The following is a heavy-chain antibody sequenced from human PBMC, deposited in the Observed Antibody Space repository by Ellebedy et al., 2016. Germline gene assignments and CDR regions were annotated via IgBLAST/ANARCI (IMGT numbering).Heavy chain of an antibody. CDR1: GGSISSSSYY. CDR3: ARAVGDGYDLDY. J-gene: IGHJ4*02. D-gene: IGHD5-12*01. V-gene: IGHV4-39*01. CDR2: IYYSGST. Sequence: SETLSLXXTVSGGSISSSSYYWGWIRQPPGKGLEWIGSIYYSGSTYYNPSLKSRVTISVDTSKNQFSLKLSSVTAADTAVYYCARAVGDGYDLDYWGQGTLVTVSS.